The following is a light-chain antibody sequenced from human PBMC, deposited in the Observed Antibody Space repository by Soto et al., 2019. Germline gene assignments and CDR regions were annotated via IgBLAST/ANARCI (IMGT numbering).Light chain of an antibody. CDR2: GAS. CDR1: QSVSNY. J-gene: IGKJ1*01. V-gene: IGKV3-20*01. CDR3: QQYGGARQT. Sequence: EIVLTQAPGTLSLSTGERATLSCRASQSVSNYLAWYHQKPDKATRLLLYGASRRATVIPDSFSGSGSGTDFSITISRLEPADVAGCYCQQYGGARQTCGKGNTVEIQ.